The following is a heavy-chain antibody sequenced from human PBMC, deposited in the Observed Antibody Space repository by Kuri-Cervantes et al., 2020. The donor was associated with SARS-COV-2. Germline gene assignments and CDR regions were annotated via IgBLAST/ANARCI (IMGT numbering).Heavy chain of an antibody. CDR2: IYHSGST. Sequence: ESLKISCAVSRYSISSGYYWGWIRQPPGKGLEWIGSIYHSGSTYYNPSLKSRVTISVDTSKNQFSLKLSSVTAADTAVYYCARDGVGIVVVSPFDYWGQGTLVTVSS. CDR1: RYSISSGYY. V-gene: IGHV4-38-2*02. J-gene: IGHJ4*02. D-gene: IGHD3-22*01. CDR3: ARDGVGIVVVSPFDY.